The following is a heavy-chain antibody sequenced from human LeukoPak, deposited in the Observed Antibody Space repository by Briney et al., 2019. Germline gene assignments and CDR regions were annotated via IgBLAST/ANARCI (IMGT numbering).Heavy chain of an antibody. Sequence: GASVKVSCKASGHTFTSYGISWVRQAPGQGLEWMGWISAYNGNTNYAQKLQGRVTMTTDTSTSTAYMELRSLRSDDTAVYYCARDWTIANMVRELDYWGQGTLVTVSS. D-gene: IGHD3-10*01. CDR2: ISAYNGNT. J-gene: IGHJ4*02. CDR1: GHTFTSYG. V-gene: IGHV1-18*04. CDR3: ARDWTIANMVRELDY.